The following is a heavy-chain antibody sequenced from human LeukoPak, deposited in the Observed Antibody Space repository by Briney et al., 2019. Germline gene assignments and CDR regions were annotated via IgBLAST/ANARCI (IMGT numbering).Heavy chain of an antibody. V-gene: IGHV4-39*02. CDR2: IYYSGST. J-gene: IGHJ4*02. CDR3: ARDEWGHGASLVY. Sequence: PSGTLSLTCTVSGGSISSSSYYWGWIRQPPGKGLEWIGSIYYSGSTYYNPSLKSRVTISVDTSKNQFSLKLSSVTAADTAVYYCARDEWGHGASLVYWGQGTLVTVSS. D-gene: IGHD1-26*01. CDR1: GGSISSSSYY.